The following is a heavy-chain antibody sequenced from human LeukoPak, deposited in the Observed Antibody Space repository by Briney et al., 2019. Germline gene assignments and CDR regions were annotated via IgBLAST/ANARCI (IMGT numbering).Heavy chain of an antibody. CDR3: AKVRKNNGYSSGWYFGY. J-gene: IGHJ4*02. CDR1: GFTFSSYA. Sequence: PGGSLRLSCAASGFTFSSYAMSWVRQAPGKGLEWVSAISGSGGSTYYADSVKGRFTISRDNSKNTLYLQMNSLRAEDTAVYYCAKVRKNNGYSSGWYFGYWGQGTLVTVSS. CDR2: ISGSGGST. D-gene: IGHD6-19*01. V-gene: IGHV3-23*01.